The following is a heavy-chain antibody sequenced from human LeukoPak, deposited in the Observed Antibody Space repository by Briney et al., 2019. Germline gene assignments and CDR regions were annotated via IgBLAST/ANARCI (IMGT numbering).Heavy chain of an antibody. D-gene: IGHD3-9*01. V-gene: IGHV3-21*01. J-gene: IGHJ4*02. CDR3: ARSYREYYDILTGYHKGSYFDY. CDR1: GFTFSSYS. Sequence: GGSLRLSCAASGFTFSSYSMNWVRQAPGKGLEWVSSIDFSSNYIYYADSVKGRFTISRDTYKNTLYLQMNSLRAEDTAVYYCARSYREYYDILTGYHKGSYFDYWGQGTLVTVSS. CDR2: IDFSSNYI.